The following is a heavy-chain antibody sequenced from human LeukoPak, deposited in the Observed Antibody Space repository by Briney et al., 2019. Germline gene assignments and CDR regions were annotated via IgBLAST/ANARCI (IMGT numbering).Heavy chain of an antibody. V-gene: IGHV1-3*01. CDR2: INAGNGNT. Sequence: GASVKVSCKASGYTFTSYAMHWVRQAPGQRLEWMGWINAGNGNTKYSQKFQGRVTITRDTSASTAYMELSSLRSEDTAVYYCATYSGSYGGYAFDIWGQGTMVTVSS. D-gene: IGHD1-26*01. J-gene: IGHJ3*02. CDR3: ATYSGSYGGYAFDI. CDR1: GYTFTSYA.